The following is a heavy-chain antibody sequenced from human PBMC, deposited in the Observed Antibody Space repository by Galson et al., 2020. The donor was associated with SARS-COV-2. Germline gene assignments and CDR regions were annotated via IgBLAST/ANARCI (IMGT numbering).Heavy chain of an antibody. CDR1: GFTFSSYG. V-gene: IGHV3-33*06. CDR3: AKDLGITGTTDWFDP. CDR2: IWYDGSNK. D-gene: IGHD1-7*01. J-gene: IGHJ5*02. Sequence: GGSLRLSCAASGFTFSSYGMHWVRQAPGKGLEWVAVIWYDGSNKYYADSVKGRFTISRDNSKNTLYLQMNSLRAEDTAVYYCAKDLGITGTTDWFDPWGQGTLVTVSS.